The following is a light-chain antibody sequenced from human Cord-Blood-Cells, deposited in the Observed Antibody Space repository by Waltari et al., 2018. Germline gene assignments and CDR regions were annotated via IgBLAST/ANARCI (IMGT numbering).Light chain of an antibody. CDR3: QQRSNWYT. Sequence: ELLLPQSPDTLTLSPGGRTTLACRASQSVSSYLAWYQQKPGQAPRLLIYDASNRATGIPARFSGSGSGTDFTLTISSLEPEDFAVYYCQQRSNWYTFGQGTKLEIK. CDR2: DAS. J-gene: IGKJ2*01. CDR1: QSVSSY. V-gene: IGKV3-11*01.